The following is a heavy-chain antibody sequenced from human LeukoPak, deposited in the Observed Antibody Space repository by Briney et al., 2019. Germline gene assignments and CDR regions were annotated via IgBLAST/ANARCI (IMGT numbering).Heavy chain of an antibody. CDR3: ARGGVGPTTNWFDP. CDR1: GGSISGSGYY. V-gene: IGHV4-30-2*01. J-gene: IGHJ5*02. CDR2: IYHIGST. D-gene: IGHD1-26*01. Sequence: SETLSLTCTVSGGSISGSGYYWSWIRQPPGKGLEWIGYIYHIGSTYYNPSLASRVTISVDRSKNQFSLRLTSVTAADTAVFYCARGGVGPTTNWFDPWGQGTLVTVSS.